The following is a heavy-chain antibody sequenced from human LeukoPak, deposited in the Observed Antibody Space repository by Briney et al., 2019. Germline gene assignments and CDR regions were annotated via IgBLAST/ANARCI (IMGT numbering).Heavy chain of an antibody. CDR2: SGNT. V-gene: IGHV4-39*01. J-gene: IGHJ5*02. Sequence: SETLSLTCTVSGGPIFSSNSYWGWIRQPPGKGLEWIGSSGNTYYNASLKSRVTISVDTSKNQFSLKLSSVTAADTAVYYCARHSNWFDPWGQGTLVTVSS. CDR1: GGPIFSSNSY. CDR3: ARHSNWFDP.